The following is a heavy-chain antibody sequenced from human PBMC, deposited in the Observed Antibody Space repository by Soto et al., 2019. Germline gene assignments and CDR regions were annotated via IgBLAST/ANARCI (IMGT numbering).Heavy chain of an antibody. CDR1: GYSFTTYG. Sequence: QVQLVQSGAEVKKPGASVRVSCKASGYSFTTYGVTWVRQAPGQGLEWMGWISTYNGDTRVAQQHQGRVTLTTDTSTNAPHMELRSLRSDYTAIYYCARTEGRSTRGDYWGQGTLVTVSS. CDR2: ISTYNGDT. J-gene: IGHJ4*02. D-gene: IGHD2-8*01. CDR3: ARTEGRSTRGDY. V-gene: IGHV1-18*01.